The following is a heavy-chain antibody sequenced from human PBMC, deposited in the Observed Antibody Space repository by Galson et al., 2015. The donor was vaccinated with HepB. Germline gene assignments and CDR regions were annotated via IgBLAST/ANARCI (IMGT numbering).Heavy chain of an antibody. CDR1: GYTLIDLS. J-gene: IGHJ3*02. CDR3: AAGLNTVVTHDVFDI. Sequence: SVKASCKVSGYTLIDLSIHWVRQAPGKGLEWMGGFDPGDGETIYAQKFQGRVTMTEDTPTDTAYMELSSLRSDDTAVYYCAAGLNTVVTHDVFDIWGQGTMVTVSS. CDR2: FDPGDGET. V-gene: IGHV1-24*01. D-gene: IGHD4-23*01.